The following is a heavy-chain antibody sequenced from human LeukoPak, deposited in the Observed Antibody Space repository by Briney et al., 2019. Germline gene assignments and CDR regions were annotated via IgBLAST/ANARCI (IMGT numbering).Heavy chain of an antibody. CDR2: IIPIFGTA. CDR1: TGTFSSYA. J-gene: IGHJ5*02. Sequence: SANVSCKASTGTFSSYAISWVRQAPGQGLEWMGRIIPIFGTANYAQKFQGRVTITADESTSTAYMELSSLRSEDTAVYYCARDRPGRYCSTTSCYNASPFDPWGQGTLVTVSS. CDR3: ARDRPGRYCSTTSCYNASPFDP. D-gene: IGHD2-2*02. V-gene: IGHV1-69*13.